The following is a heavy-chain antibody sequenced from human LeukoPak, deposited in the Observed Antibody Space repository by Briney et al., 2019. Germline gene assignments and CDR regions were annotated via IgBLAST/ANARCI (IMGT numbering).Heavy chain of an antibody. J-gene: IGHJ6*02. CDR2: ISSSGSTI. CDR1: GFTFSDYY. V-gene: IGHV3-11*01. Sequence: PGGSLRLSCAASGFTFSDYYMSWIRQAPGKGLEWVSYISSSGSTIYYADSVKGRFTISRDNAKNSLYLQMNSLRAEDTAVYYCARDKERYCSSTSCYTPYYYYGMDVWGQGTTVTVSS. D-gene: IGHD2-2*02. CDR3: ARDKERYCSSTSCYTPYYYYGMDV.